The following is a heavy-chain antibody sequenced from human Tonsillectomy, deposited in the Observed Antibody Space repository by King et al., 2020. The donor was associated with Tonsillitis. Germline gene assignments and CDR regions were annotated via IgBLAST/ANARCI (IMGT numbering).Heavy chain of an antibody. J-gene: IGHJ4*02. CDR2: ISAYNGNT. V-gene: IGHV1-18*01. Sequence: QLVQSGAEVKKPGASVKVSCKASGYTFTNYGISWVRQAPGQGLEWMGWISAYNGNTNYGQKLQGRVTMTTDTSTSTAYMELRSLRSDDTAVYYCARDTSPIAAAQYFDYWGQGTLVTVSS. D-gene: IGHD6-6*01. CDR1: GYTFTNYG. CDR3: ARDTSPIAAAQYFDY.